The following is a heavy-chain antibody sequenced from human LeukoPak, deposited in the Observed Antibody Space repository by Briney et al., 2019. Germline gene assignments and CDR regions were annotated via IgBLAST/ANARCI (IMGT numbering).Heavy chain of an antibody. CDR2: INHSGSI. Sequence: TSETLSLTCAVYGGSFSGYYWSWIRQPPGKGLEWIGEINHSGSINYNPSLKSRVTISVDTSKNQFSLKLSSVTAADTAVYYCARERFFYYCDSSGSFDYWGQGTLVTVSS. V-gene: IGHV4-34*01. CDR1: GGSFSGYY. CDR3: ARERFFYYCDSSGSFDY. D-gene: IGHD3-22*01. J-gene: IGHJ4*02.